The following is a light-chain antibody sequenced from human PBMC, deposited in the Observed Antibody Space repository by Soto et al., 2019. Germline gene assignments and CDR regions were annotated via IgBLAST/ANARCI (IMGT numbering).Light chain of an antibody. CDR3: QKYNSPPWT. V-gene: IGKV1-27*01. CDR1: QGISDS. Sequence: DIPLTQSPSSLSANVGDRITITCRASQGISDSVAWYQQQPGRVPKLLIYAASTLQSGVPPRFSGSGSGTDFTLTISSLQPEDVATYYCQKYNSPPWTFGPGTKVEIK. J-gene: IGKJ1*01. CDR2: AAS.